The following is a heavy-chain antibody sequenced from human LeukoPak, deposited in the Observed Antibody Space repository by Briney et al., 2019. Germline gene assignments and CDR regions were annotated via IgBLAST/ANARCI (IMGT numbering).Heavy chain of an antibody. V-gene: IGHV4-59*01. CDR2: IYYSGST. CDR1: GGSISSYY. Sequence: SETLSLTCTVSGGSISSYYWSWIRQPPGKGLEWIGYIYYSGSTNYNPSLKSRVTISVDTSKNQFSLKLSSVTAADTAVYYCARGVRGGGLDYWGQGTLVTVSS. D-gene: IGHD3-16*01. CDR3: ARGVRGGGLDY. J-gene: IGHJ4*02.